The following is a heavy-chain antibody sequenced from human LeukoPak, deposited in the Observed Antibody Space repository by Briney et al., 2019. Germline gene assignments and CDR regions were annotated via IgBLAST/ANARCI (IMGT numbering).Heavy chain of an antibody. J-gene: IGHJ4*02. CDR1: GFTFSGSA. D-gene: IGHD4-17*01. CDR2: IRSKANSYAT. V-gene: IGHV3-73*01. Sequence: GGSLRLSCAASGFTFSGSAMHWVRQASGKGLEWVGRIRSKANSYATAYAASVKGRFTISRDDSKNTAYPQMNSLKTEDTAVYYYTLYGDYEAYWGQGTLVTVSS. CDR3: TLYGDYEAY.